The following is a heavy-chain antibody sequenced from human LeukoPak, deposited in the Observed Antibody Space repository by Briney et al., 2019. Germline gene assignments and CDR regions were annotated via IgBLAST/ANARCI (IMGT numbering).Heavy chain of an antibody. J-gene: IGHJ4*02. CDR1: GGSISSFY. V-gene: IGHV4-59*01. CDR2: IYYGGST. CDR3: ARGLMMAVAGRGEFHY. D-gene: IGHD6-13*01. Sequence: SETLSLTCTVSGGSISSFYWSWIRQPPGKGLDWIGYIYYGGSTNYNPSLKSRVTISVDTSKNQFSLKLSSVTAADTAVYYCARGLMMAVAGRGEFHYWGQGTLVTVSS.